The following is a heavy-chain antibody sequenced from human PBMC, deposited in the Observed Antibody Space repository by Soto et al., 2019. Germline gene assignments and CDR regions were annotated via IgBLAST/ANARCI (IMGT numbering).Heavy chain of an antibody. CDR3: AKDRSLGLRYLFDP. V-gene: IGHV3-9*01. J-gene: IGHJ5*02. D-gene: IGHD3-9*01. CDR1: GFTFDDYA. CDR2: ISWNSGSI. Sequence: GGSLRLSCAASGFTFDDYAMHWVRQAPGKGLEWVSGISWNSGSIGYADSVKGRFTISRANAKNSLYLQMNSLRAEDTALYYCAKDRSLGLRYLFDPWGQGTLVTVSS.